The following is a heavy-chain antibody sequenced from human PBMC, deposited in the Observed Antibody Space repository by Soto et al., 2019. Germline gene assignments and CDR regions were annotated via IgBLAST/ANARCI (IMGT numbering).Heavy chain of an antibody. CDR1: GFMFSSYS. J-gene: IGHJ4*02. D-gene: IGHD3-22*01. CDR3: VRDLSYDSSG. CDR2: ISSSSSSI. Sequence: GSLRLSCAASGFMFSSYSMNWVRQAPGKGLEWVSFISSSSSSIKYADSVKGRFTISRDNAKNSLYLQMNSLRAEDTAVYYCVRDLSYDSSGWGQGTLVTVSS. V-gene: IGHV3-21*01.